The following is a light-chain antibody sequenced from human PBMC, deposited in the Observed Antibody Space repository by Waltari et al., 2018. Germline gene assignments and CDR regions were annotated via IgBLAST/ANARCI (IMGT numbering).Light chain of an antibody. V-gene: IGKV3-20*01. CDR1: QSVSSSY. J-gene: IGKJ5*01. CDR2: GAS. Sequence: IVLTQSPGTLSLSPGERATLPCRASQSVSSSYLAWYQQKPGQAPRLLIYGASSRATGIPDRFSGSGSGTDFTLTISRLEPEDFAVYYCQQYGSSPATFGQGTRLEIK. CDR3: QQYGSSPAT.